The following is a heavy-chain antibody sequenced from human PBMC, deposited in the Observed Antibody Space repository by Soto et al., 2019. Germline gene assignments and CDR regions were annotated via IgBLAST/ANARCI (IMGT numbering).Heavy chain of an antibody. CDR2: ISAYNGNT. Sequence: ASVKVSCKASGYTFTSYGSSWVRQAPGQGLEWMGWISAYNGNTNYAQKLQGRVTMTTDTSTSTAYMELRSLRSDDTAVYYCARDDYYDSSGYYSDWFDPWGQRTLVTVSS. CDR1: GYTFTSYG. V-gene: IGHV1-18*01. J-gene: IGHJ5*02. CDR3: ARDDYYDSSGYYSDWFDP. D-gene: IGHD3-22*01.